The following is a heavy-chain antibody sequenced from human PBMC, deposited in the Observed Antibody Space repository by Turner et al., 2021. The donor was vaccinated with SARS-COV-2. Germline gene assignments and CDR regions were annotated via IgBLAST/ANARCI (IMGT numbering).Heavy chain of an antibody. CDR2: ISGSGGST. CDR3: AKGPDIVATIWSTLFSGTFDY. J-gene: IGHJ4*02. CDR1: GFSLSSYA. D-gene: IGHD5-12*01. V-gene: IGHV3-23*01. Sequence: EVQLLESGGGLVQRGGSLRLSCAASGFSLSSYAMSWVRPAPGKEVEGGSAISGSGGSTYYADSVKGRFTISRDTSKNTLYLQLNSLRADDTAVYYCAKGPDIVATIWSTLFSGTFDYWGQGTLVTVSS.